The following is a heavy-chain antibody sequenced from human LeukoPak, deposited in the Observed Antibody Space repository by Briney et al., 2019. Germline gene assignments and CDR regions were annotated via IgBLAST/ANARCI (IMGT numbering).Heavy chain of an antibody. D-gene: IGHD1-26*01. J-gene: IGHJ4*02. Sequence: KPGGSLRLSCAASGFTFTTYSMNWVRQAPGKGLEWVSSITSSSDSKYYADSIKGRFTISRDNARNSLHLQMNSLRAEDTALYYCAGEIMGGTFDYWGQGALVTVSS. CDR2: ITSSSDSK. CDR1: GFTFTTYS. V-gene: IGHV3-21*01. CDR3: AGEIMGGTFDY.